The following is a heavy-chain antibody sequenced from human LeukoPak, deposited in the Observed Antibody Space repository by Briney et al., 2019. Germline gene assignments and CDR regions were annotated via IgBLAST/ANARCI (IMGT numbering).Heavy chain of an antibody. D-gene: IGHD6-19*01. J-gene: IGHJ6*03. V-gene: IGHV1-2*02. CDR1: GYIFTNYY. CDR2: INPNSGGT. CDR3: ARGVAGSYYYYYMDV. Sequence: VASVKASCKASGYIFTNYYIHWVRQAPGQGLEGMGWINPNSGGTNYAQKFQGRVTMTRDTSISTAYMELSRLTSDDTAVYYCARGVAGSYYYYYMDVWGKGTTVTISS.